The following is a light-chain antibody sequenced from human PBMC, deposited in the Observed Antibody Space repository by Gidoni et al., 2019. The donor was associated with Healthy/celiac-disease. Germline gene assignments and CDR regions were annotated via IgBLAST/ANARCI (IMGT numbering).Light chain of an antibody. J-gene: IGKJ1*01. CDR3: QQYGSSPWT. CDR2: GAS. Sequence: EIVLTQSPGTLSLSPGERATLSCRASQSVSSSYLAWYQQKPGQAPRLLIYGASSRATGIPDRFSGSGPGTDFTLTISRLEPEDFAVYYCQQYGSSPWTFGQXTKVEIK. CDR1: QSVSSSY. V-gene: IGKV3-20*01.